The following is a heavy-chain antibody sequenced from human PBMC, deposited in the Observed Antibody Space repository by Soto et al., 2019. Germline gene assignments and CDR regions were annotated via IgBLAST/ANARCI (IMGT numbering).Heavy chain of an antibody. CDR1: GGSISSSSFY. V-gene: IGHV4-39*01. Sequence: QLQLQESGPGLVKPSETLSLTCTVSGGSISSSSFYWGWIRQPTGKGLEWIGSIYSSGSTYYNPSLKSRVTISVDTSKNQFALKLSSVTAADTAVYYCARSAVAATKKRAPFDYWGQGTLVTVSS. J-gene: IGHJ4*02. CDR2: IYSSGST. CDR3: ARSAVAATKKRAPFDY. D-gene: IGHD2-15*01.